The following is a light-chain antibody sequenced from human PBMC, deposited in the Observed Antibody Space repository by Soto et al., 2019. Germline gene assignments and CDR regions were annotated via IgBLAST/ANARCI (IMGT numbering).Light chain of an antibody. CDR3: QSYDVSLSGPVV. CDR2: DNN. Sequence: QSVLTQPPSVSGAPGQRVTISCTGTRSDIGAGFYVHWYQQLAGTAPKLLIYDNNTRPSVVPDRFSGSKSGTSASLAITGLQAEDEAEYYCQSYDVSLSGPVVFGGRTKLTV. V-gene: IGLV1-40*01. CDR1: RSDIGAGFY. J-gene: IGLJ2*01.